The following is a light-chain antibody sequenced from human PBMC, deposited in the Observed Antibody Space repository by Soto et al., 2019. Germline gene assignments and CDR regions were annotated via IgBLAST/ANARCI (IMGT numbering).Light chain of an antibody. CDR2: AAS. CDR3: QHSYSMPIA. J-gene: IGKJ5*01. V-gene: IGKV1-39*01. CDR1: QNIIRH. Sequence: DLPMTQSPSSLSTPVGDVVTITCRASQNIIRHLNWYQQKPGRAPRLLIYAASTLQSGVPSRFTGSGSGTEFTLTISGLQPEDFATYYCQHSYSMPIAFGQGTRLEIK.